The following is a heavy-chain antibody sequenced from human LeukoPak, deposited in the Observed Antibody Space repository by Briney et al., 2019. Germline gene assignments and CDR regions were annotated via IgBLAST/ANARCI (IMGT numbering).Heavy chain of an antibody. CDR2: LYHSGST. V-gene: IGHV4-39*07. CDR1: GGSLSSSTYY. CDR3: ARAGRDGYSPASDSFDI. D-gene: IGHD5-24*01. J-gene: IGHJ3*02. Sequence: SETLSLTCTVSGGSLSSSTYYWGWIRQPPGKGLEWIGSLYHSGSTYYNPSLKSRVTISVDTSRSQFSLKLISVTAAATAVYYCARAGRDGYSPASDSFDIWGQGKTVTVSS.